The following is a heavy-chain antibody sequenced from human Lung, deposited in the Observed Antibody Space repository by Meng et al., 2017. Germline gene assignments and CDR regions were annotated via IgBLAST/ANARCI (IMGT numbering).Heavy chain of an antibody. V-gene: IGHV3-20*04. J-gene: IGHJ4*02. D-gene: IGHD5/OR15-5a*01. CDR3: TRGPSLAMSAVPDY. Sequence: EVHLVEFGGRVVRPGGPLSLSCAASGFIFDDYGMSWVRQAPGKGLEWVSGINWNGGNVDYAVSVKGRFTISRDNAKNSLHLQMNSLRAEDTALYYCTRGPSLAMSAVPDYWGQGTLVTVSS. CDR2: INWNGGNV. CDR1: GFIFDDYG.